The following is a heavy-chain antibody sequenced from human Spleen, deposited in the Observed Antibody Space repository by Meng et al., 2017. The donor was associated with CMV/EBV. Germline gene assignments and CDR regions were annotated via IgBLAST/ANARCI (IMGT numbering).Heavy chain of an antibody. J-gene: IGHJ6*02. V-gene: IGHV4-34*01. Sequence: GSLRLSCAVYGGSLSGYYWSWIRQPPGKGLEWIGEINHSGSTNYNPSLKSRVTISVDTSKNQFSLQLSSVTAADTAVYYCARGAYDFWSGYLYYYYYYGMDVWGQGTTVTV. CDR1: GGSLSGYY. CDR2: INHSGST. CDR3: ARGAYDFWSGYLYYYYYYGMDV. D-gene: IGHD3-3*01.